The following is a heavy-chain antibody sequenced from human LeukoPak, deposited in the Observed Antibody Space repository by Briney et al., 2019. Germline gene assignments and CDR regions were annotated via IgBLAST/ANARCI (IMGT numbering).Heavy chain of an antibody. CDR3: AREGSVLGATFMFRGDY. CDR2: IIPILGIA. J-gene: IGHJ4*02. CDR1: GGTFSSYT. V-gene: IGHV1-69*04. D-gene: IGHD5-24*01. Sequence: GSSVKVSCKASGGTFSSYTISWVRQAPGQGLEWMGRIIPILGIANYAQKFQGRVTITADKSTSTAYMELSSLRSEDTAVYYCAREGSVLGATFMFRGDYWGQGPLVTVS.